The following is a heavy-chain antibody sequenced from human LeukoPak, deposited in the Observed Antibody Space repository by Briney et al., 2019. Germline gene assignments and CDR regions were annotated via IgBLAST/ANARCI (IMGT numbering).Heavy chain of an antibody. CDR1: GFTFSSYE. CDR3: ARKNDFDI. CDR2: IYYSGST. J-gene: IGHJ3*02. Sequence: GSLRLSCAASGFTFSSYEMNWIRQPPGKGLEWIGCIYYSGSTYHNPSLKSRVTISVDMSKNQFSLRLTSVTAADTAVYYCARKNDFDIWGQGTLVTVSS. D-gene: IGHD2/OR15-2a*01. V-gene: IGHV4-59*01.